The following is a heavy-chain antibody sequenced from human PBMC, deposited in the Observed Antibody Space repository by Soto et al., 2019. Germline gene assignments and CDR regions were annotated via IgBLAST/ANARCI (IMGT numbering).Heavy chain of an antibody. D-gene: IGHD4-17*01. J-gene: IGHJ6*04. CDR1: GGTFSSYA. Sequence: GSSVKVSCKASGGTFSSYAISWVRQAPGQGLEWMGGIIPIFGTANYAQKFQGRVTITSDESTSTAYMELSSMRSEDTAVYYCARSDPKMTTVSNYSYFGMGVWGDGTTVTVSS. V-gene: IGHV1-69*13. CDR2: IIPIFGTA. CDR3: ARSDPKMTTVSNYSYFGMGV.